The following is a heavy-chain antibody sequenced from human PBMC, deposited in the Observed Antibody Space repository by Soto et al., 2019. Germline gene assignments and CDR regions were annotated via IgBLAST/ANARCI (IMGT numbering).Heavy chain of an antibody. V-gene: IGHV4-31*03. J-gene: IGHJ4*02. CDR2: IYYSGST. CDR1: GGSISSGVYY. Sequence: SETLSLTCTVSGGSISSGVYYWSWIRQHPGKGVEWIGYIYYSGSTYYNPSLRSRVTISVDTSKNQFSLKLSSVTAADTAVYYCARVPSSHYDILTGYAYYFDYWGQGTLVTVS. CDR3: ARVPSSHYDILTGYAYYFDY. D-gene: IGHD3-9*01.